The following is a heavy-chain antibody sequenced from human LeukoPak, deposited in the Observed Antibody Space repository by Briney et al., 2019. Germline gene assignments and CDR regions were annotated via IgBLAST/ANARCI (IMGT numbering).Heavy chain of an antibody. CDR3: ARGESDYVWGSYRLDY. D-gene: IGHD3-16*02. CDR2: IWYDGSNK. V-gene: IGHV3-33*01. J-gene: IGHJ4*02. CDR1: GFTFSSYG. Sequence: PGGSLRLSCAASGFTFSSYGMHWVRQAPGKGPEWVAVIWYDGSNKYYADSVKGRFTISRDNSKNTLYLQMNSLRAEDTVVYYCARGESDYVWGSYRLDYWGQGTLVTVSS.